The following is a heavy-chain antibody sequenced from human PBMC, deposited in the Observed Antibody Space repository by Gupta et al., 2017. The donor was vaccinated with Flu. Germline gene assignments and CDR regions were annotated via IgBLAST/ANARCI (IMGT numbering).Heavy chain of an antibody. CDR3: ARAATTGTVDY. CDR1: GFTFRIFW. D-gene: IGHD3-9*01. Sequence: EVQLVESGGDLVQPGGSLRLSCAASGFTFRIFWMSWVRQAPGKGLEWVANINQDGSETYYVDSVEGRFTISRDNVKNSLFLQMNSPRVEDTAVYFCARAATTGTVDYWGQGILVTVSS. J-gene: IGHJ4*02. CDR2: INQDGSET. V-gene: IGHV3-7*01.